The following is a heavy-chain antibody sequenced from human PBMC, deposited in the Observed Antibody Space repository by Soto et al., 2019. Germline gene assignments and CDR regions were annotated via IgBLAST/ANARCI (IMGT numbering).Heavy chain of an antibody. D-gene: IGHD1-7*01. CDR1: GLTFSNYY. V-gene: IGHV3-23*01. Sequence: EVQLLESGGGLVQPGGSLRLSCAASGLTFSNYYMNWVRQAPGKGLEWVSVVSGSGAIIYYADSVKGRFTITRDNSKNMLYLQMNSLGADEMAVYYCAKGGGGLELRDWGQGTLVTVSS. CDR2: VSGSGAII. J-gene: IGHJ4*02. CDR3: AKGGGGLELRD.